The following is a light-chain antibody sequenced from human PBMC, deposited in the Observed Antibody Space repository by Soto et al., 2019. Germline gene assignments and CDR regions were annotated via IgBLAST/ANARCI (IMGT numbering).Light chain of an antibody. CDR3: ETFDLGLTCPV. CDR2: DNG. J-gene: IGLJ7*01. CDR1: SSNVGNNR. V-gene: IGLV1-51*01. Sequence: QSVLTQPRSVSAAPGQNVTISCSGGSSNVGNNRVSWYQQLPGTAPRLIIYDNGDRPSGIPDRFSGSKSGTSATLGITGLQAGDEADYYCETFDLGLTCPVFGGGTQLTVL.